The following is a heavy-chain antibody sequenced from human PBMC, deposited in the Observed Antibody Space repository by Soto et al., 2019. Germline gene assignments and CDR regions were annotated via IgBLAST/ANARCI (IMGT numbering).Heavy chain of an antibody. J-gene: IGHJ5*02. D-gene: IGHD3-22*01. V-gene: IGHV1-18*01. CDR2: ISTYNGNT. Sequence: ASVKVSCKASGYPFTTYAISWVRQAPGQGLEWMGWISTYNGNTNYAQKFQGRVTMTTDTSTSTAYMELRSLRSDDTAVYYCARDLGIVVTNWFDPWGQGTRVTVSS. CDR3: ARDLGIVVTNWFDP. CDR1: GYPFTTYA.